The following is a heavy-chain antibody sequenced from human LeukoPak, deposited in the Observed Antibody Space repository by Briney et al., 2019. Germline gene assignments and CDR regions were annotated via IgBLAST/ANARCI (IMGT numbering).Heavy chain of an antibody. CDR2: INHSGST. CDR1: GGSFSGYY. CDR3: AKASWESTNQDFDC. V-gene: IGHV4-34*01. Sequence: PSETLSLTCAVYGGSFSGYYWSWIRQPPGKGLEWIGEINHSGSTNYNPSLKSRVTISVDTSKNQFSLKLSSVTAADTAVYYCAKASWESTNQDFDCWGQGTLVTVSS. D-gene: IGHD5-12*01. J-gene: IGHJ4*02.